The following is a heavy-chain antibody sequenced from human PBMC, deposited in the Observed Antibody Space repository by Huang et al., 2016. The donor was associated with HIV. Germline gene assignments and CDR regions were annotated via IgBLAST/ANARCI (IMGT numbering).Heavy chain of an antibody. CDR3: ARDHHDFWRGYRRMYFFDH. D-gene: IGHD3-3*01. Sequence: QVQLQESGPGLVKPSETLSLTCTVSGGSIRTHYWSWIRQPPGKGLEGIGSIEYSGSTNYSPSLKSGVTILLDTSKNQFSLRVNSVTAADTAMYYCARDHHDFWRGYRRMYFFDHWGQGTLVTVSS. CDR2: IEYSGST. J-gene: IGHJ4*02. V-gene: IGHV4-59*11. CDR1: GGSIRTHY.